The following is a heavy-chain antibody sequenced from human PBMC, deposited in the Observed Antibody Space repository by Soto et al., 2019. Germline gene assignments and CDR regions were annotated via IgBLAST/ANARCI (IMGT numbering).Heavy chain of an antibody. V-gene: IGHV4-4*02. CDR1: DGYFSSYDW. J-gene: IGHJ4*02. Sequence: QVQLQESGPGLVKPSETLSLTCVVSDGYFSSYDWWTWVRQPPGKGLEWIGKMYHSGGADYSPSPTLRAPISADSSRNNYSLCLTGASAADTAVYYCATANVYSMLEYWCQRTQVCVSS. CDR2: MYHSGGA. CDR3: ATANVYSMLEY. D-gene: IGHD2-21*01.